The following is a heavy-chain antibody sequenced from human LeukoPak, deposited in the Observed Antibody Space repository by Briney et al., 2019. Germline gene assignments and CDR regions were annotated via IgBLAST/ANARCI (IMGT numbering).Heavy chain of an antibody. Sequence: GGSLRLSCAASGFIFSDYSMDWVRQAPGMGLEWVSSISSRSNYIYYADSVKGRFTISRDNAKNSLYLEMNNLRAEDTAVYYCARDKMYGRDFDYWGQGTLVTVSS. D-gene: IGHD4-17*01. J-gene: IGHJ4*02. CDR1: GFIFSDYS. V-gene: IGHV3-21*06. CDR2: ISSRSNYI. CDR3: ARDKMYGRDFDY.